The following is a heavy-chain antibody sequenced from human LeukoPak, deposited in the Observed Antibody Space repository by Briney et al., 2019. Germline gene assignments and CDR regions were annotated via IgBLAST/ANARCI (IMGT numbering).Heavy chain of an antibody. Sequence: QTGGSLRLSCAASGFTFSSYAMHWVRQAPGKGLEWVAVISYDGSNEYYADSVKGRFTISRDNAKDTLYLQMNSLRAEDTAVYYCARGENIYIDYWGQGTLVTVSS. D-gene: IGHD3-10*01. J-gene: IGHJ4*02. CDR2: ISYDGSNE. CDR1: GFTFSSYA. V-gene: IGHV3-30-3*01. CDR3: ARGENIYIDY.